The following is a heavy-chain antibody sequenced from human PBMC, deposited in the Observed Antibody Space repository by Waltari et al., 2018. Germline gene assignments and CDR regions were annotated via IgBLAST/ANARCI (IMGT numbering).Heavy chain of an antibody. CDR1: GGSFTTNY. CDR3: ARVKSGFDS. J-gene: IGHJ4*02. CDR2: IYHTGIH. Sequence: QVQLKQWGAGLLKISETLSLTCEVSGGSFTTNYWSWIRQSPGKGLELIGEIYHTGIHNYNPSLQNRVTISVDRSKSLFSLEVTSITAADAAIYYCARVKSGFDSWGQGTVVTVSS. V-gene: IGHV4-34*01.